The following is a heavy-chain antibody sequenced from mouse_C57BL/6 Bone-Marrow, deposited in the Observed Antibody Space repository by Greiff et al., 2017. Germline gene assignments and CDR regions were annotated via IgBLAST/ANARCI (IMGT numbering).Heavy chain of an antibody. Sequence: EVQLQQSGAELVRPGASVKLSCTASGFNIKDYYMHWVKQRPEQGLEWIGRIDPEDGDTEYAPKFQGKATMTADTSSNTAYLQLSSLTSEDTAAYYCTYYYGSSYWYFDVWGTGTTVTVSS. D-gene: IGHD1-1*01. CDR3: TYYYGSSYWYFDV. V-gene: IGHV14-1*01. CDR1: GFNIKDYY. CDR2: IDPEDGDT. J-gene: IGHJ1*03.